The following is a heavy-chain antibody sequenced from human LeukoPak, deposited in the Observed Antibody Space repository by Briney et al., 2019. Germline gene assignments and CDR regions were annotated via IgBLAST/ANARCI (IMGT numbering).Heavy chain of an antibody. V-gene: IGHV3-21*01. D-gene: IGHD4-17*01. Sequence: GGSLRLSCAASGFTFSSYSMNWVRQAPGKGLEWVSSISSSSSYIYYADSVEGRFTISRDNAKNSLYLQMNSLRAEDTAVYYCASHDYGDYAVWGKGTTVTVSS. CDR2: ISSSSSYI. CDR1: GFTFSSYS. CDR3: ASHDYGDYAV. J-gene: IGHJ6*04.